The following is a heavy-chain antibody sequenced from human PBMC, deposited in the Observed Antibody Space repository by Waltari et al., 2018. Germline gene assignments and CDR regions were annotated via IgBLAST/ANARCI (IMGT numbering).Heavy chain of an antibody. J-gene: IGHJ4*02. CDR2: ISAYNGNT. D-gene: IGHD5-18*01. CDR3: ARDSRWDTAMVPGELAY. Sequence: QVQLVQSGAEVKKPGASVKVACKASGYTFTSYGIRWERPAPAQGLEWMVWISAYNGNTNYAQKLQGRVTMTTDTSTSTAYMELRSLRSDDTAVYYCARDSRWDTAMVPGELAYWGQGTLVTVSS. CDR1: GYTFTSYG. V-gene: IGHV1-18*01.